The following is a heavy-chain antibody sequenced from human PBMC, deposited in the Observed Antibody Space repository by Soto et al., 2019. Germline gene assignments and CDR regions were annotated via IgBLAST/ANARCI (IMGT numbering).Heavy chain of an antibody. V-gene: IGHV4-34*01. CDR1: GGSVNDYY. CDR3: ATRITVFGLLIPPFDP. Sequence: SETLSLTCAVYGGSVNDYYWNWIRQPPGKGLEWIGEINHTGGTHYSPSLKSRVTMSVDTSKNQFSLRLSSVTSADTAIYYCATRITVFGLLIPPFDPWGEGTRVTVSS. J-gene: IGHJ5*02. D-gene: IGHD3-3*01. CDR2: INHTGGT.